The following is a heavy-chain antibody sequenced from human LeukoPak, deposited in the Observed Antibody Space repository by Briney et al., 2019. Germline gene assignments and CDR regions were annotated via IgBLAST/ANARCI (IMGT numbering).Heavy chain of an antibody. V-gene: IGHV3-23*01. CDR1: GFTFSSYA. D-gene: IGHD3-22*01. CDR3: AKDTGYRRRSSGYLSEAFDY. Sequence: PGGSLRLSCAASGFTFSSYAMSWVRQAPGKGLEWVSAISGSGGSTYYADSVKGRFTISRDNSKNTLYLQMNSLRAEDTALYYCAKDTGYRRRSSGYLSEAFDYWGQGTLVTVSS. CDR2: ISGSGGST. J-gene: IGHJ4*02.